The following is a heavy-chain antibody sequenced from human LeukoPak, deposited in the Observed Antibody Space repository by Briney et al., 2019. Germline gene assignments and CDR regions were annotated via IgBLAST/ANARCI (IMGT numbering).Heavy chain of an antibody. V-gene: IGHV4-59*01. CDR2: IYYSGST. J-gene: IGHJ4*02. CDR3: ARGGTVTNFGY. D-gene: IGHD4-17*01. Sequence: PSETLSLTCTVSGGSISSYYWSWIRQPPGKGLEWIGYIYYSGSTYYNPSLKSRVTISVDTSKNQFSLKLSSVTAADTAVYYCARGGTVTNFGYWGQGTLVTVSS. CDR1: GGSISSYY.